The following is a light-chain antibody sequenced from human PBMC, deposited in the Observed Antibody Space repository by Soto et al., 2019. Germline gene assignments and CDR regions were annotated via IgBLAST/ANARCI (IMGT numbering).Light chain of an antibody. Sequence: QSVLTQPPSVSGAPGQRVTLSCTGNTSNLGAGYDVHWYQQLPGAAPKLVIFGNRNRPSGVPERFSGSKSGTSASLAITGLQAEDGADYYCQAYDYMLTASVFGGGTKLTVL. CDR3: QAYDYMLTASV. CDR2: GNR. V-gene: IGLV1-40*01. CDR1: TSNLGAGYD. J-gene: IGLJ3*02.